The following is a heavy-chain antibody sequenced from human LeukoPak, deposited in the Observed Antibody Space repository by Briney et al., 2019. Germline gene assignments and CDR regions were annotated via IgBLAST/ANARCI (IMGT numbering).Heavy chain of an antibody. D-gene: IGHD6-13*01. J-gene: IGHJ6*02. CDR3: ASTLKFGLVIAAAGPMDV. CDR2: IYYSGST. CDR1: GGSISSSIYY. V-gene: IGHV4-39*01. Sequence: SETLSLTCTVSGGSISSSIYYWGWIRQPPGKGLEWIGSIYYSGSTYYNPSLKSRVTISVDTSKNQFSLKLSSVTAADTAVYYCASTLKFGLVIAAAGPMDVWGQGTTVTVSS.